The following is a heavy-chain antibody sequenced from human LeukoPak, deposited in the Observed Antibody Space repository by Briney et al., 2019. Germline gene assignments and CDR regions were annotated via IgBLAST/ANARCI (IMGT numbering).Heavy chain of an antibody. CDR1: GGSISSSNYY. CDR3: ARLLIYCSSTSCHFDY. D-gene: IGHD2-2*01. CDR2: IYYSGIT. J-gene: IGHJ4*02. Sequence: LSETLSLTCTVSGGSISSSNYYWGWIRQPPGKGLEWIGSIYYSGITYYNPSLKSRVTISVDTSNNQFSLKLSSVTAADTAMYYCARLLIYCSSTSCHFDYWGQGTLVTVSS. V-gene: IGHV4-39*01.